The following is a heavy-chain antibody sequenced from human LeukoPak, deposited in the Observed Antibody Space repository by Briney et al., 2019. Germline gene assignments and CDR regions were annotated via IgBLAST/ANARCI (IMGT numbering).Heavy chain of an antibody. J-gene: IGHJ3*02. Sequence: GGSLRLSCAASGVTLSIYGMHWVRQAPGKGLEWVAFIRYDGSNKYYADSVKGRFTISRDNSKNTLYLQMNSLRAEDTAVYYCAKGLMVYGLLGAFDIWGQGTMVTVSS. D-gene: IGHD2-8*01. CDR2: IRYDGSNK. V-gene: IGHV3-30*02. CDR1: GVTLSIYG. CDR3: AKGLMVYGLLGAFDI.